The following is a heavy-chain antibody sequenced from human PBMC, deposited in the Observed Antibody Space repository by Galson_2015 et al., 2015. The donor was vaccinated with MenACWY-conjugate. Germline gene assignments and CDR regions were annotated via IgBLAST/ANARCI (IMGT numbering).Heavy chain of an antibody. CDR1: GFTSGLTFTNSP. J-gene: IGHJ4*02. D-gene: IGHD1-1*01. V-gene: IGHV3-23*01. CDR2: VSGSGSYT. CDR3: AKVNSHGRDFDS. Sequence: SLRLSCAASGFTSGLTFTNSPMSRVRQAPGKGLEWVSSVSGSGSYTHYADSVKGRFSISRDNSDNAVFLHMNSLRAEDTAVYYCAKVNSHGRDFDSWGQGTLVTVSS.